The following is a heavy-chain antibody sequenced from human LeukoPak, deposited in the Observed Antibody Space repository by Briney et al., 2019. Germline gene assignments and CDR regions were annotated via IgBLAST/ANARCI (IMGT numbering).Heavy chain of an antibody. D-gene: IGHD3-22*01. Sequence: GESLKISCKGSGYSFTSYWIDWVRQMPGKGLEWMGIIYPGDSDTRYSPSFQGHVTISVDKSISTAYLQWSSLKASDTAMYYCVRQPPGVYDTTQNWFDPWGQGTLVTVSS. V-gene: IGHV5-51*01. CDR2: IYPGDSDT. CDR3: VRQPPGVYDTTQNWFDP. CDR1: GYSFTSYW. J-gene: IGHJ5*02.